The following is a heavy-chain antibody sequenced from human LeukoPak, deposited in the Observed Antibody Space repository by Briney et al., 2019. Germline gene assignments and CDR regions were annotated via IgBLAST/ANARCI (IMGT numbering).Heavy chain of an antibody. CDR1: GITLSNYG. CDR2: ISDSGGST. J-gene: IGHJ4*02. Sequence: PGGSLRLSCAVSGITLSNYGMSWVRQAPGKGLEWVAGISDSGGSTSYADSVKGRFTISRDNPKNTLYLQMNSLRAEDTAVYFCAKRGVVIRVILVGFHKAAYYFDSWGQGALDTVSS. V-gene: IGHV3-23*01. CDR3: AKRGVVIRVILVGFHKAAYYFDS. D-gene: IGHD3-22*01.